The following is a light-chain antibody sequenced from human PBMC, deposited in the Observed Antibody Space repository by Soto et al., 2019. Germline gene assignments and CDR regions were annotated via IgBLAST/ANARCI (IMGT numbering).Light chain of an antibody. CDR2: GAS. Sequence: EMVLTQSPGTLSLSPGERATLSCRASQSVSSTYLAWYQQKPGQAPRLLIYGASNRATGIPDRFSGSGSGTDFTLTISRLEPEDFAVYYCQQNGISPLTFGGGTKVDIK. CDR1: QSVSSTY. J-gene: IGKJ4*01. V-gene: IGKV3-20*01. CDR3: QQNGISPLT.